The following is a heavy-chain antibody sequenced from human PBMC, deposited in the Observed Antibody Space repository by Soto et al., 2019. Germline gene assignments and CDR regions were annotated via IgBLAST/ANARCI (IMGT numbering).Heavy chain of an antibody. V-gene: IGHV1-69*06. J-gene: IGHJ6*02. D-gene: IGHD3-10*01. CDR1: GGTFSSYA. CDR2: IIPIFGTA. Sequence: GASVKVSCKVSGGTFSSYAISWVRQAPGQGLEWMGGIIPIFGTANYAQKFQGRVTITADKSTSTAYMELSSLRSEDTAVYYCASPADYYGSGSYYENYYYGMDVWGQGTTVTVSS. CDR3: ASPADYYGSGSYYENYYYGMDV.